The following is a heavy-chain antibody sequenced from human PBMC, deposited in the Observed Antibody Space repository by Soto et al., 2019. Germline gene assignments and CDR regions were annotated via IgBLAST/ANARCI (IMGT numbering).Heavy chain of an antibody. Sequence: QVQLVESGGGLVKPGGSLRLSRAASGFTFSDYYMSWIRQAPGKGLEWVSYISSSSSYTNYADSVKGRFTISRDNAKNSLYLQMNSLRAEDTAVYYCARDHHRYSGYDYVDYWGQGTLVTVSS. CDR3: ARDHHRYSGYDYVDY. CDR2: ISSSSSYT. D-gene: IGHD5-12*01. CDR1: GFTFSDYY. V-gene: IGHV3-11*05. J-gene: IGHJ4*02.